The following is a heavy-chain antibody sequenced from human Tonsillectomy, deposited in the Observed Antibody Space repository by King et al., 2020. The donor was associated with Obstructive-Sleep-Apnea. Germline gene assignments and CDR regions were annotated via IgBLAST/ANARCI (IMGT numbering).Heavy chain of an antibody. CDR1: GYTFTSYY. V-gene: IGHV1-46*01. D-gene: IGHD3-22*01. J-gene: IGHJ4*02. Sequence: VQLVESGAEVKKPGASVKVSCKASGYTFTSYYMHWVRQAPGQGLEWMGIINPSGGSTSYAQKFQGRVTMTRDTSTSTVYMELSSLRFEDTAVYYCASAPGGIYYDSSGYYDYWGQGTLVTVSS. CDR3: ASAPGGIYYDSSGYYDY. CDR2: INPSGGST.